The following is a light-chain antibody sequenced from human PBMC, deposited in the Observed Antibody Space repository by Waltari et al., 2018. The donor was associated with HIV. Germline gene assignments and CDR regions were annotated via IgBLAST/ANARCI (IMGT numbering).Light chain of an antibody. CDR2: KSY. CDR3: STWDDSLNGRV. J-gene: IGLJ3*02. V-gene: IGLV1-44*01. Sequence: QSVLTQPPSASGTPGQRVTISCSGGRSNIGGTTVNWYQQLPGTAPKLLIYKSYPRPSGVPDRFSGSKSGTSASLAISGLQSEDEADYYCSTWDDSLNGRVFGGGTKLTVL. CDR1: RSNIGGTT.